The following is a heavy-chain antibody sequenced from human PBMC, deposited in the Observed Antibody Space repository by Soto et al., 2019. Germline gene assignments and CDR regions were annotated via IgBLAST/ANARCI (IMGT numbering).Heavy chain of an antibody. J-gene: IGHJ6*02. Sequence: ASVKVSCKASGYTFTGYYIHWVREAPGQGLEWMGWINPQTGGTSYAQKFQGRVALSRDTSINTAYLELSRLRFDDAAVYFCARERYQVISDGMDVWGQGTTVTVSS. CDR1: GYTFTGYY. CDR2: INPQTGGT. CDR3: ARERYQVISDGMDV. V-gene: IGHV1-2*02. D-gene: IGHD2-2*01.